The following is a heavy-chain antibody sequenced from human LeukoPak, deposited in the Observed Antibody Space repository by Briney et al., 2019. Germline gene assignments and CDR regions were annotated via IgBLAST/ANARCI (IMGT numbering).Heavy chain of an antibody. Sequence: GGSLRLSCAASGFTFSNYWMHWVRQAPGKGLVWVSRIYNDGSSTSYADSVKGRFTISRDNAKSTLYLQMNSLRAEDTAVYYCARLYGSGSSLYFDYWGQGTLVTVSS. CDR1: GFTFSNYW. CDR3: ARLYGSGSSLYFDY. J-gene: IGHJ4*02. V-gene: IGHV3-74*01. CDR2: IYNDGSST. D-gene: IGHD3-10*01.